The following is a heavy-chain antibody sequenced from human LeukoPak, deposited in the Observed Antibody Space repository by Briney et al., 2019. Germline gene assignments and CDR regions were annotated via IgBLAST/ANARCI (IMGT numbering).Heavy chain of an antibody. V-gene: IGHV1-46*01. D-gene: IGHD4-17*01. CDR3: ARDTGNWYFGL. CDR2: VNPRDGTT. CDR1: GYTFTSFY. Sequence: ASVKVSYMTSGYTFTSFYMHWVRQAPGQGLEWMGIVNPRDGTTRYVQKFEGRVTMTRDTSTSTFYMELSSLRSEDAAVYYCARDTGNWYFGLWGRGTLLTVSS. J-gene: IGHJ2*01.